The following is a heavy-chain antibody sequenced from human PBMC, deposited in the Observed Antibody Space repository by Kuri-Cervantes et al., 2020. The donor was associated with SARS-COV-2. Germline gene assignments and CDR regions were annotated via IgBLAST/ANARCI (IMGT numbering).Heavy chain of an antibody. V-gene: IGHV4-59*01. CDR3: ARGLRGTIFGVVIDYYYGMDV. CDR1: GGVFSSYY. CDR2: IYYSGST. Sequence: SETLSLTCAVYGGVFSSYYWSWIRQPPGKGLEWIGYIYYSGSTNYNPSLKSRVTISVDTSKNQFSLKLSSVTAADTAVYYCARGLRGTIFGVVIDYYYGMDVWGQGTTVTVSS. J-gene: IGHJ6*02. D-gene: IGHD3-3*01.